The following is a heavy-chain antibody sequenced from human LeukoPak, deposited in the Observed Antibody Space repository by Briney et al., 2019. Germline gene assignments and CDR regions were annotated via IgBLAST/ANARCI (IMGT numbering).Heavy chain of an antibody. D-gene: IGHD4-17*01. CDR1: GGSFSGYY. Sequence: SETLSLTCAVYGGSFSGYYWSWIRQPPGKGLEWIGEINHSGSTNYNPSLKSRVTISVDTSKNQFSLKLSSVTAADTAVYYCARVQNYGVSWYFDLWGRGTLVTVSS. CDR3: ARVQNYGVSWYFDL. V-gene: IGHV4-34*01. J-gene: IGHJ2*01. CDR2: INHSGST.